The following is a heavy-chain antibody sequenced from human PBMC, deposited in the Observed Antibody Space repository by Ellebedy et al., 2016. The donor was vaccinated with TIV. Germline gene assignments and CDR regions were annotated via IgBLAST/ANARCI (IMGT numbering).Heavy chain of an antibody. CDR3: ARDVAAHSAEDAFDI. J-gene: IGHJ3*02. Sequence: AASVKVSCKASGYTFTSYDINWVRQATGQGLEWMGWMNPNSGNTGYAQKLQGRVTMTTDTSTSTAYMELRSLRSDDTAVYYCARDVAAHSAEDAFDIWGQGTMVTVSS. CDR2: MNPNSGNT. D-gene: IGHD6-13*01. CDR1: GYTFTSYD. V-gene: IGHV1-8*01.